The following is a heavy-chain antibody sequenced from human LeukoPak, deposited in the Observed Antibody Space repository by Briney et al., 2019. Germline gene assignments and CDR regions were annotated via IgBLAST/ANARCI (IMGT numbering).Heavy chain of an antibody. V-gene: IGHV3-73*01. CDR3: TRTKEPRYSSGWPEDIDY. Sequence: PGGSLRLSCAASGFTFSGSAMHWVRQASGKGLEWVGRIRSKANSYATAYAASVKGRFTISRDDSKNTAYLQMNSLKTEDTAVYYCTRTKEPRYSSGWPEDIDYWGQGTLVTVSS. CDR1: GFTFSGSA. J-gene: IGHJ4*02. D-gene: IGHD6-19*01. CDR2: IRSKANSYAT.